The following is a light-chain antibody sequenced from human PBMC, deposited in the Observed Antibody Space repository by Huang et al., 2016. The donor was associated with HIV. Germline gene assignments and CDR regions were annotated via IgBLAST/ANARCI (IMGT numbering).Light chain of an antibody. V-gene: IGKV3-20*01. CDR1: QSVSSSY. CDR2: GAS. J-gene: IGKJ1*01. CDR3: QQYGSSLWT. Sequence: EIVLTQSPGTLSLSPGERATLACRASQSVSSSYLAWYQQKPGQAPRLLSYGASSRATDSPDRVSGSGSGTDFTLTISRLEPEDFAVYYCQQYGSSLWTFGQGTKVEIK.